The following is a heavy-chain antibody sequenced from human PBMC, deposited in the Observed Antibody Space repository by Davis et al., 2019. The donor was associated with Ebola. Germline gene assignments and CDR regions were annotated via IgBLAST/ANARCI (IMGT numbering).Heavy chain of an antibody. V-gene: IGHV3-11*01. Sequence: GESLKISCAASGFTFSDYYMSWIRQAPGKGLEWVSYISSSGSTIYYADSVKGRFTISRDNAKNSLYLQMNSLRAEETAVYYCAKDSGNYFSFAAFDIWGQGTMVTVSS. CDR2: ISSSGSTI. CDR3: AKDSGNYFSFAAFDI. CDR1: GFTFSDYY. J-gene: IGHJ3*02. D-gene: IGHD1-26*01.